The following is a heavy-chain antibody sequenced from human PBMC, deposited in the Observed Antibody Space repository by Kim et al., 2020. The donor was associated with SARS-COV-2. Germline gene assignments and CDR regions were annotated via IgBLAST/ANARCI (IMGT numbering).Heavy chain of an antibody. Sequence: SETLSLTCTVSGGSISSSSYYWGWIRQPPGKGLEWIGSIYYSGSTYYKPSLKSRVTISVDTSKNQFSLKLSSVTAADTAVYYCARLDVLRYFDWLLYPLRFDYWGQGTLVTVSS. CDR3: ARLDVLRYFDWLLYPLRFDY. CDR1: GGSISSSSYY. J-gene: IGHJ4*02. V-gene: IGHV4-39*01. CDR2: IYYSGST. D-gene: IGHD3-9*01.